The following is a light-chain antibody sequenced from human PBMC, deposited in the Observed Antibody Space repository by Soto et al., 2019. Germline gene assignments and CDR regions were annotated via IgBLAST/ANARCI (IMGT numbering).Light chain of an antibody. CDR1: SSDVGGYNY. V-gene: IGLV2-23*01. J-gene: IGLJ1*01. CDR3: CSYAGSGTWV. CDR2: EGR. Sequence: QSALTQPASVSGSPGQSITISCTGTSSDVGGYNYVSWYQQHPGKAPKLMIYEGRKRPSGVSNRFSGSKSGNTASLTISGLQAEDEADYYCCSYAGSGTWVFGNGTKLTVL.